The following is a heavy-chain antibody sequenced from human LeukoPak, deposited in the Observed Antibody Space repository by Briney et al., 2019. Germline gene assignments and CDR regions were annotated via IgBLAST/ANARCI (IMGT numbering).Heavy chain of an antibody. CDR2: ISSNGGST. D-gene: IGHD6-19*01. Sequence: GGSLRLSCSASGFTFSSYAMHWVRQAPGKGLEYISAISSNGGSTYYADSVKGRFTISRDNSKNTLYLQMSSLRAEDTAVYYCVKDRGRIAVADDYYFDYWGQGTLVTVSS. CDR3: VKDRGRIAVADDYYFDY. CDR1: GFTFSSYA. J-gene: IGHJ4*02. V-gene: IGHV3-64D*06.